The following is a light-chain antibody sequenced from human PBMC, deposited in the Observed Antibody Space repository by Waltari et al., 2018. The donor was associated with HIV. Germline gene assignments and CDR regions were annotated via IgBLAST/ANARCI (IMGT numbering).Light chain of an antibody. V-gene: IGLV2-11*01. J-gene: IGLJ2*01. Sequence: QSALTQPRSVSGSPGQSVTVSCTGSNSDIGTYDYVSWYQQYPDQAPKRIIMDVTGRPLGVPDRFSGSKSGNTAYLTISGLQAADEADYYCCSYAGSYTHIVLFGGGTKLTVL. CDR2: DVT. CDR3: CSYAGSYTHIVL. CDR1: NSDIGTYDY.